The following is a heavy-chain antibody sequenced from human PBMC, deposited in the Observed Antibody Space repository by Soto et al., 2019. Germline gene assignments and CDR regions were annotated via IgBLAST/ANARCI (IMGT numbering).Heavy chain of an antibody. Sequence: ASVKVSCKASGGTFSSYTISWVRQAPGQGLEWMGRIIPILGIANYAQKFQGRVTITADKSTSTAYMELSSLRSEDTAVYYCARYVRLDDSSGYDAFDIWGQGTMVTVSS. D-gene: IGHD3-22*01. CDR3: ARYVRLDDSSGYDAFDI. J-gene: IGHJ3*02. CDR1: GGTFSSYT. V-gene: IGHV1-69*02. CDR2: IIPILGIA.